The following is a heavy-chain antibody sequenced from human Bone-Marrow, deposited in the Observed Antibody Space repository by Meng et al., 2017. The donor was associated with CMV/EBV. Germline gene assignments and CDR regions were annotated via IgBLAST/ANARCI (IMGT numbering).Heavy chain of an antibody. CDR3: ARLDFSSGYSHWGSVYKDY. CDR1: GGSISSGDYY. CDR2: IYYSGST. V-gene: IGHV4-30-4*08. D-gene: IGHD3-3*01. J-gene: IGHJ4*02. Sequence: SETLSLTCTVSGGSISSGDYYWNWIRQPPGKGLEWIGFIYYSGSTAYSPSLKSRVTISTDTSKNQFSLTLRSVTAADTAVYYCARLDFSSGYSHWGSVYKDYWGQGTLVTVSS.